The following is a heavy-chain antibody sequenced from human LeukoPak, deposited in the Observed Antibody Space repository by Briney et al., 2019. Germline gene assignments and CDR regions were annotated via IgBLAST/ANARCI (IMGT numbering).Heavy chain of an antibody. J-gene: IGHJ4*02. V-gene: IGHV4-31*03. Sequence: PSQTLSLTCTVSGGSISSGGYYWSWVRQHPGKGLEWIGYISYSGSTSYNPSLKSRVTISVDTSKNQFSLRLSSVTAADTAVYYCARERAWAFVYWDQGTLVTVSS. CDR3: ARERAWAFVY. CDR1: GGSISSGGYY. D-gene: IGHD7-27*01. CDR2: ISYSGST.